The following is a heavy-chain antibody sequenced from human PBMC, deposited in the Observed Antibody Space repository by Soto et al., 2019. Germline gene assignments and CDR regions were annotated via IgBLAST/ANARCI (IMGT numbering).Heavy chain of an antibody. J-gene: IGHJ4*02. CDR3: ARQWREGNHFDY. Sequence: QVQLVQSGAEVKKPGASVKVSCKASGYIFTNYPMHWVRQAPGQRLEWMGWINAGNGNTKYSQKFQGRVTITRDTSATTAYMELSSLRSEDTAVYYCARQWREGNHFDYWGQGTLVTVSS. CDR2: INAGNGNT. V-gene: IGHV1-3*01. D-gene: IGHD6-19*01. CDR1: GYIFTNYP.